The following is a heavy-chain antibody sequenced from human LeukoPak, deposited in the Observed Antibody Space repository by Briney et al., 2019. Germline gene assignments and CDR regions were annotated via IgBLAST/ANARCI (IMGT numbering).Heavy chain of an antibody. CDR1: GFTFSSYS. V-gene: IGHV3-21*01. D-gene: IGHD2-2*01. CDR2: ISSSSSYI. J-gene: IGHJ5*02. CDR3: ARVEGEYCSSTSCPKWFDP. Sequence: GVSLRLSCAASGFTFSSYSMIWVRQAPGKGLEWVSSISSSSSYIYYADSVKGRFTISRDNAKNSLYLQMNSLRAEDTAVYYCARVEGEYCSSTSCPKWFDPWGQGTLVTVSS.